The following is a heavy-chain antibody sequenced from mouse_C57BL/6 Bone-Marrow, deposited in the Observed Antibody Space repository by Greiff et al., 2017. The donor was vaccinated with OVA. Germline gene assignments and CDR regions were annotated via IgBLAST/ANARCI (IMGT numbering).Heavy chain of an antibody. D-gene: IGHD2-3*01. J-gene: IGHJ4*01. V-gene: IGHV1-15*01. CDR3: TRDGYPHYYAMDY. CDR2: IDPETGGT. Sequence: QVQLQQSGAELVRPGASVTLSCKASGYTFTDYDMHWVKQTPVHGLEWIGAIDPETGGTAYNQKFKGKAILTADKSSSTAYMELRSLTSEDSAVYYCTRDGYPHYYAMDYWGQGTSVTVSS. CDR1: GYTFTDYD.